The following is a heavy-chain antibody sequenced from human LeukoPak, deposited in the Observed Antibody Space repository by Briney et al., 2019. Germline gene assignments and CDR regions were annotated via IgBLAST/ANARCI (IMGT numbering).Heavy chain of an antibody. D-gene: IGHD3-22*01. Sequence: SGGPVRLPCAASGFTFRSYGMHGVRQATGKGLEWVAVIWYDGSKKYYADSVKGRFTISRDNSKNTLYLQMNSLRAEDTAVYYCAKGQDSSGYLDYWGQGTLVAVSS. CDR1: GFTFRSYG. V-gene: IGHV3-33*06. CDR2: IWYDGSKK. CDR3: AKGQDSSGYLDY. J-gene: IGHJ4*02.